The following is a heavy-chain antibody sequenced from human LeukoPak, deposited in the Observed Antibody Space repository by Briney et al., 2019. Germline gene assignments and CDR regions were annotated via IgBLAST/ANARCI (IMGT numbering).Heavy chain of an antibody. CDR1: GYSISSGYY. CDR2: IYHSGST. CDR3: ARSAGYNYRLDY. J-gene: IGHJ4*02. V-gene: IGHV4-38-2*01. D-gene: IGHD5-24*01. Sequence: SETLSLTCAVSGYSISSGYYWGWSRQPPGKGLEWIGSIYHSGSTYYNPSLKSRVTISVDTSKNQFSLKLSSVTAADTAVYYCARSAGYNYRLDYWGQGTLVTVSS.